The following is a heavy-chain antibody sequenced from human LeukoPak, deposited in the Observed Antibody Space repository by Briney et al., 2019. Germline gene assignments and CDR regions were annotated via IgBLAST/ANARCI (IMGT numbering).Heavy chain of an antibody. D-gene: IGHD3-10*01. CDR1: GFTVSSYW. J-gene: IGHJ4*02. CDR2: IKRDGREK. CDR3: ARDSGVLDYSRSRSYYAPDY. Sequence: GGCLRLSCAASGFTVSSYWVSSVRQPPGKGREWVAYIKRDGREKYYAASVKGRFTIPRDNAKYSLYLQMNSLRAEDTAVYYCARDSGVLDYSRSRSYYAPDYWGQGTLVTVSS. V-gene: IGHV3-7*01.